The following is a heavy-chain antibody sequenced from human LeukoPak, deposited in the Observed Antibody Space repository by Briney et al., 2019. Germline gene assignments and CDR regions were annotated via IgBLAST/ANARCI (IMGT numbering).Heavy chain of an antibody. CDR3: ASPGSIAAPPYYYYYMDV. J-gene: IGHJ6*03. CDR1: GYTFTSYY. V-gene: IGHV1-46*01. Sequence: ASVKVSCKASGYTFTSYYMHWVRQAPGQGLEWMGIINPSGGSTSYAQKFQGRVTVTRDTSTSTVYMELSSLRSEDTAVYYCASPGSIAAPPYYYYYMDVWGKGTTVTVSS. D-gene: IGHD6-6*01. CDR2: INPSGGST.